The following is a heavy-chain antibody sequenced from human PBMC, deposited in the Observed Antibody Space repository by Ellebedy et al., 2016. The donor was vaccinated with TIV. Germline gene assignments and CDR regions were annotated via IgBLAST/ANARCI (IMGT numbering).Heavy chain of an antibody. CDR1: GFTVSSNY. CDR3: AREIIAFDY. Sequence: GESLKISCAASGFTVSSNYMNWVRQAPGKGLEWVSYISSSSSTIYYADSVKGRFTISRDNAKNSLYLQMNSLRVEDTAVYYCAREIIAFDYWGQGTLVTVSS. J-gene: IGHJ4*02. V-gene: IGHV3-48*01. CDR2: ISSSSSTI.